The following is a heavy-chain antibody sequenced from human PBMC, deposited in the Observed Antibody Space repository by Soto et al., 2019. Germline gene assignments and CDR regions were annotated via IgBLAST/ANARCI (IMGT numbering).Heavy chain of an antibody. J-gene: IGHJ4*02. CDR2: MHTSGST. CDR3: ARDSSGSSWPRLPYYFDY. D-gene: IGHD6-13*01. Sequence: SETLSLTCIVSGVSISTYHWSWIRQPAGKGLEWIGRMHTSGSTNYNPSLKSRVSMSVDTSKNQFSLKLSSVTAADTAVYYCARDSSGSSWPRLPYYFDYWGQGTLVTVSS. CDR1: GVSISTYH. V-gene: IGHV4-4*07.